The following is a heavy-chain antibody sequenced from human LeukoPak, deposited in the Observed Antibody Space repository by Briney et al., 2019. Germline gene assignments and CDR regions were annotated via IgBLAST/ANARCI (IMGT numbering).Heavy chain of an antibody. Sequence: SETLSLTCTVSGGSISSSSYYWGWIRQPPGKGLEWIGSIYYSGSTYYNPSLKSRVTMSVDTSKNQFSLKLSSVTAADTAVYYCARVTHCTNDICHTDFDIWGQGIMVTVSS. CDR3: ARVTHCTNDICHTDFDI. D-gene: IGHD2-8*01. J-gene: IGHJ3*02. CDR1: GGSISSSSYY. CDR2: IYYSGST. V-gene: IGHV4-39*07.